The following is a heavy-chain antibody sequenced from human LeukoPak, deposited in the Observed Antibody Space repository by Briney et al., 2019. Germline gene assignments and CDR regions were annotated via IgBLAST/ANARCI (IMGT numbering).Heavy chain of an antibody. D-gene: IGHD2-2*01. CDR3: ARVPGYCSSTSCSIGYYGTDV. V-gene: IGHV4-39*07. J-gene: IGHJ6*02. CDR1: GGSISSSSSY. Sequence: PSETLSLTCTVSGGSISSSSSYWGWIRQPPGKGLEWIGSIYYSGSTYYNPSLKSRVTISVDTSKNQFSLKLSSVTAADTAVYYCARVPGYCSSTSCSIGYYGTDVWGQGTTVTVSS. CDR2: IYYSGST.